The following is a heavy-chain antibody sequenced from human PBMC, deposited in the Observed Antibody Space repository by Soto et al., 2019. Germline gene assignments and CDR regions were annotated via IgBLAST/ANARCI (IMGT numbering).Heavy chain of an antibody. CDR3: ATRPGYYDSIGYLY. CDR1: GFTFTSSA. CDR2: IVVGSGNT. D-gene: IGHD3-22*01. Sequence: GASVKVSCKASGFTFTSSAVQWVRQARGQRLEWIGWIVVGSGNTNYAQKFQERVTITRDMSTSTAYMELSSLRSEDTAVYYCATRPGYYDSIGYLYWGQGTLVTVSS. J-gene: IGHJ4*02. V-gene: IGHV1-58*01.